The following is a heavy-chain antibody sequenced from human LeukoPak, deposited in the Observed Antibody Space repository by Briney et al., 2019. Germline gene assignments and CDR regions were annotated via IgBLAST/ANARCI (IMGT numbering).Heavy chain of an antibody. CDR3: ARRLTYYDYVWGSYRPYYFDY. CDR1: GGSISSSSYY. D-gene: IGHD3-16*02. J-gene: IGHJ4*02. Sequence: PSETLSLTCTVSGGSISSSSYYWGWIRQPPGKGLEWIGSIYYSGSTYYNPSLKSRVTISVDTSKNQFSLKLSSVTAADTAVYYCARRLTYYDYVWGSYRPYYFDYWGQGTLVTVSS. V-gene: IGHV4-39*01. CDR2: IYYSGST.